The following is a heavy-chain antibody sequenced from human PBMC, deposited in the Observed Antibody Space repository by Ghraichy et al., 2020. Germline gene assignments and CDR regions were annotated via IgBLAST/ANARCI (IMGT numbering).Heavy chain of an antibody. D-gene: IGHD6-13*01. J-gene: IGHJ5*02. V-gene: IGHV4-4*07. CDR2: IYTSGST. CDR1: GGSISSYY. CDR3: ARDWVYGLGP. Sequence: ESLNISCTVSGGSISSYYWSWIRQPAGKGLEWIGRIYTSGSTNYNPSLKSRVTMSVDTSKNQFSLKLSSVTAADTAVYYCARDWVYGLGPWGQGTLVTVSS.